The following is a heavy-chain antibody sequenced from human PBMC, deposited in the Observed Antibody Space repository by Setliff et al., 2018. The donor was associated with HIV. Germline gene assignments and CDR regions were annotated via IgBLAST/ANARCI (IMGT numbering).Heavy chain of an antibody. CDR1: GYSFTSFW. D-gene: IGHD2-2*02. CDR3: ARRETPAGCGTTSCYIYASDI. Sequence: GESLKISCKGYGYSFTSFWIAWARQMPGKGLEGMGIIYPGDPDTRYSPSFQGQVTLSADKSISTAYLQWSSLEASDTAMYYCARRETPAGCGTTSCYIYASDIWGQGTMVTVSS. J-gene: IGHJ3*02. CDR2: IYPGDPDT. V-gene: IGHV5-51*01.